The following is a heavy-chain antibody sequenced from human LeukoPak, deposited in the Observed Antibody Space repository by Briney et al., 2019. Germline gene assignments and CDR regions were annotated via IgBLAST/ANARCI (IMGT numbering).Heavy chain of an antibody. D-gene: IGHD3-3*01. V-gene: IGHV3-7*01. Sequence: PGGSLRLSCAASGFTFSSYWMSWVRQAPGKGLEWVANINQDGSEKNYVDSVKGRFTISRDNAKNSLYLQMNSLRADDTAVYYCARVKGVLQFLQWLNYYMDVWGKGTTVTVSS. CDR1: GFTFSSYW. CDR3: ARVKGVLQFLQWLNYYMDV. CDR2: INQDGSEK. J-gene: IGHJ6*03.